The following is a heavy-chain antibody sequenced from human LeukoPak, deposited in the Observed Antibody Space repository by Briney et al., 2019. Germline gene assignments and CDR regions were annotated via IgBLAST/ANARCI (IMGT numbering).Heavy chain of an antibody. CDR3: ASGYDYPMGFDY. V-gene: IGHV4-59*01. D-gene: IGHD5-12*01. CDR1: GGSISSYY. J-gene: IGHJ4*02. Sequence: SETLSLTCTVSGGSISSYYWSWIRQPPGKGLEWIGYIYYSGSTNYNPSLKSRVTISVDTSKNQFSLKLSSVTAADTAVYYCASGYDYPMGFDYWGQGTLVTVSS. CDR2: IYYSGST.